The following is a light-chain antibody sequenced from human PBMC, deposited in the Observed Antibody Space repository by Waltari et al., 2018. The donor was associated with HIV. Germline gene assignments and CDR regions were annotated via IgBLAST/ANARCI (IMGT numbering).Light chain of an antibody. Sequence: DIVMTQSPDSLAVSLGARATITCKSSQTVFYSSNNKNYLSWYQQKPGQPPKLIIYWASSRQSGVPDRFSGSGSGTDFTLTISSLQAEDVAVYFCQQTYTIPPTFGGGTKVEIK. CDR1: QTVFYSSNNKNY. CDR3: QQTYTIPPT. V-gene: IGKV4-1*01. CDR2: WAS. J-gene: IGKJ4*01.